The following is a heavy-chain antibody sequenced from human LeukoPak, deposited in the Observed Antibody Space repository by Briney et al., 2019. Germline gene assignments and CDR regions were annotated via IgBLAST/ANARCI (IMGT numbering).Heavy chain of an antibody. Sequence: GGSLRLSCAASGFTFSSYAMTWVRQVSEKGLEWVSVISGNGGIKNYGDSVKGRFTISRDNSKNTLYLQMNSLRAEDTAVYYCAREEYDFWSGLQDTDYYGMDVWGQGTTVTVSS. V-gene: IGHV3-23*01. J-gene: IGHJ6*02. CDR2: ISGNGGIK. D-gene: IGHD3-3*01. CDR3: AREEYDFWSGLQDTDYYGMDV. CDR1: GFTFSSYA.